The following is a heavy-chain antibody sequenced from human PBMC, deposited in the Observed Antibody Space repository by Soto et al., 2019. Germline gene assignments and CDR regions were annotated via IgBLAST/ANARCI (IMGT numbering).Heavy chain of an antibody. Sequence: QLQLQESGPGLVKPSETLSLTCTVSGGSIKTSRYYWGWIRQPPGKGLEWIGNIYYSGSTYYNPSLKSRVTISVDPSKNQFSLKLSSVTAADTAVYYCASPYYGSGRVDYWAQGTLVTVSS. D-gene: IGHD3-10*01. CDR3: ASPYYGSGRVDY. J-gene: IGHJ4*02. V-gene: IGHV4-39*01. CDR2: IYYSGST. CDR1: GGSIKTSRYY.